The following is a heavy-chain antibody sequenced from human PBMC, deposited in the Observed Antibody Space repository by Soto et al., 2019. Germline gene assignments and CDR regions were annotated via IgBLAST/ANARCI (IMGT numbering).Heavy chain of an antibody. CDR3: AREGGTRSYYYYYYMGV. Sequence: ASVKVSCKASGGTFSSYAISWVRQAPGQGLEWMGGIIPIFGIANYAQKFQGRVTITADKSTSTAYMELSSLRSEDTAVYYCAREGGTRSYYYYYYMGVWGKGTTVTVSS. V-gene: IGHV1-69*10. CDR2: IIPIFGIA. CDR1: GGTFSSYA. J-gene: IGHJ6*03. D-gene: IGHD3-16*01.